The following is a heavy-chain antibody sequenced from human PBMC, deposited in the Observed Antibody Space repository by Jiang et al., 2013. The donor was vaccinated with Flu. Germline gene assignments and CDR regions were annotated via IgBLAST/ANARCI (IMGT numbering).Heavy chain of an antibody. J-gene: IGHJ5*02. D-gene: IGHD4-11*01. CDR2: IFYSGRT. CDR3: VRHQDNSPPPNYFDP. Sequence: GPGLVKPSQTLSLTCTVSGGSVGSNTDYWGWIRQPPGKGLEWIGSIFYSGRTYYNPSLKSRVTMSVDPPKNQFSLKLSSVTAADTAVYYCVRHQDNSPPPNYFDPWGQGILVTVSS. V-gene: IGHV4-39*01. CDR1: GGSVGSNTDY.